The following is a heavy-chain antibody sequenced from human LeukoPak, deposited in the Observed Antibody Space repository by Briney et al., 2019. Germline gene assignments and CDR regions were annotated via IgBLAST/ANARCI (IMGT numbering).Heavy chain of an antibody. V-gene: IGHV3-23*01. Sequence: GGSLRLSCAASGFRFSSYAMSWVRQAPGKGLEWVSAISGSGGSTYYADSVKGRFTISRDNSKNTLYLQMNSLRAEDTAVYYCAKGLLLWFGELLEPFDYWGQGTLVTVSS. J-gene: IGHJ4*02. D-gene: IGHD3-10*01. CDR2: ISGSGGST. CDR1: GFRFSSYA. CDR3: AKGLLLWFGELLEPFDY.